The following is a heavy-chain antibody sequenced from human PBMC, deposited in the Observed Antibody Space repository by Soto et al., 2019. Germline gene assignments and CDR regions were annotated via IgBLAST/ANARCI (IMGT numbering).Heavy chain of an antibody. CDR1: GFTFSSYA. CDR2: ISGSGGST. J-gene: IGHJ6*02. D-gene: IGHD6-13*01. V-gene: IGHV3-23*01. CDR3: AGXPMFAAAAHYYYYGMDV. Sequence: GGSLRLSCAASGFTFSSYAMSWVRQAPGKGLEWVSAISGSGGSTYYADSVKGRFTISRDNSKNSLYLQMNSLRAEDTAVYYCAGXPMFAAAAHYYYYGMDVWGQGTTVTVSS.